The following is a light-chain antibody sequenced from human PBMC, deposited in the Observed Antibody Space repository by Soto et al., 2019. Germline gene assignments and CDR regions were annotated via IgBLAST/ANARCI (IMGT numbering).Light chain of an antibody. J-gene: IGKJ4*01. CDR1: QSISRW. CDR2: KAS. Sequence: DIQMTQSPSTLSASVGDRVTITCRARQSISRWLGWYQQKPGKAPKLLIYKASSLESGVPSRFSGSGSGTEFTLTISSLQPDDFANYYCQQYNRYPLTFGGGTKVEIK. V-gene: IGKV1-5*03. CDR3: QQYNRYPLT.